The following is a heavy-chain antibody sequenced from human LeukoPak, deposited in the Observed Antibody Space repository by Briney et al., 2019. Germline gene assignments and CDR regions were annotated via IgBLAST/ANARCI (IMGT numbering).Heavy chain of an antibody. J-gene: IGHJ4*02. D-gene: IGHD3-10*01. CDR1: GGSFSGYY. Sequence: ASETLSLTCAVYGGSFSGYYWSWIRQPPGKGLEWIGEINHSGSTNYNPSLKSRVTISVDTSKNQFSLKLSSVTAADTAVYYCARDNIGIWFGDHTLKYWGQGTLVTVSS. CDR2: INHSGST. V-gene: IGHV4-34*01. CDR3: ARDNIGIWFGDHTLKY.